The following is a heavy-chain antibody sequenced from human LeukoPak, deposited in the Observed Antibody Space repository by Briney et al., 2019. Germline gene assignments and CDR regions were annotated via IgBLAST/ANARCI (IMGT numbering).Heavy chain of an antibody. CDR2: ITGDTGDP. D-gene: IGHD4/OR15-4a*01. Sequence: ASVTVSCKASGYSFTDYAINWVRQAPGQGLEWMGWITGDTGDPTYARGFTGRLVFSLDTSVTTAYLQINNLKADDTAVYYCARDGARLDVWGQGTMVTVSS. J-gene: IGHJ3*01. CDR3: ARDGARLDV. CDR1: GYSFTDYA. V-gene: IGHV7-4-1*02.